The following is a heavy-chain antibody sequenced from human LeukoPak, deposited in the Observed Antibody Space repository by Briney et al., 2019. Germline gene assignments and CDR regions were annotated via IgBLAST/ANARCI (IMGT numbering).Heavy chain of an antibody. CDR2: ISGSGGST. CDR1: GFTFSDYY. V-gene: IGHV3-23*01. J-gene: IGHJ4*02. CDR3: AKGGYYDFWSGYSGYYFDY. D-gene: IGHD3-3*01. Sequence: PGGSLRLSCAASGFTFSDYYMSWIRQAPGKGLEWVSAISGSGGSTYYADSVKGRFTISRDNSKNTLYLQMNSLRAEDTAVYYCAKGGYYDFWSGYSGYYFDYWGQGTLVTVSS.